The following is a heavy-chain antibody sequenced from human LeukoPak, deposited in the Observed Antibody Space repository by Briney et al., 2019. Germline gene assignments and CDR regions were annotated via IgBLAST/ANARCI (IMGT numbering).Heavy chain of an antibody. Sequence: SETLSLTCTVSGGSISSSSYYWVWIRQPPGKGLEWIGSIYYSGSTYYNPSLKSRVTISVDTSKNQFSLKLSSVTAADTAVYYCASTSPGIVVVPAAIDYWGQGTLVTVSS. CDR3: ASTSPGIVVVPAAIDY. J-gene: IGHJ4*02. CDR1: GGSISSSSYY. D-gene: IGHD2-2*02. V-gene: IGHV4-39*01. CDR2: IYYSGST.